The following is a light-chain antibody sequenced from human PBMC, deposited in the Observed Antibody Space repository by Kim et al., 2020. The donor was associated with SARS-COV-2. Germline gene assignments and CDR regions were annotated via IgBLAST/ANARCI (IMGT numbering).Light chain of an antibody. CDR2: GAS. J-gene: IGKJ2*01. CDR1: RSIGNH. Sequence: DIQMTQSPSSLSASVGDRVTITCLASRSIGNHLNWYQQRPGKAPNLLIFGASNLQSGVSSRFSGSDSGTDFTLTIRNLQPEDSATYYCQQSDITPYTFGQGTKLEIK. V-gene: IGKV1-39*01. CDR3: QQSDITPYT.